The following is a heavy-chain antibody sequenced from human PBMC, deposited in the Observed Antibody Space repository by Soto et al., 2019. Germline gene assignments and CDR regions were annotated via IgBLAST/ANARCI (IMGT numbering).Heavy chain of an antibody. CDR3: ARVSGSSSPFDP. CDR1: GGSVSSGSYY. CDR2: IYYSGTT. J-gene: IGHJ5*02. Sequence: QVQLQESGPGLVKPSETLSLTCTVSGGSVSSGSYYWSWIRQPPGKGLEWIGYIYYSGTTYYNPSLKSRVTISVDTSKNQFSLKLSSVTAADTAVYYCARVSGSSSPFDPWGQGTLVTVSS. V-gene: IGHV4-61*01. D-gene: IGHD6-6*01.